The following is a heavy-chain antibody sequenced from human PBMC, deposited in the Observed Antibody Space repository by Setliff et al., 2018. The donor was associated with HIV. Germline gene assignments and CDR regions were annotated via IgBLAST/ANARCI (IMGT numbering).Heavy chain of an antibody. D-gene: IGHD3-16*01. CDR2: ISYDGTYK. V-gene: IGHV3-30*04. CDR1: GFTFSSYM. CDR3: AKDWGSRLSYSFYYMDV. J-gene: IGHJ6*03. Sequence: PGGSLRLSCAASGFTFSSYMMNWVRQAPGKGLEWVALISYDGTYKYYAESVKGRFTISRDNSRNTLYLQMNSLRTEDTAVYYCAKDWGSRLSYSFYYMDVWGKGTTVTVSS.